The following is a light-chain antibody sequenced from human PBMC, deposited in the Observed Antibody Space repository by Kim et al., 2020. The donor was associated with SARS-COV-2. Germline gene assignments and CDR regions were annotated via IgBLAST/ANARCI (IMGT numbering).Light chain of an antibody. Sequence: ALGQTVRITCQGDSVRKNPASWYQQKPGQAPILVMHDKNNGRPSGVPDRFSGSNSGNTAFLTITGAQVEDEATYYCGSRDSSGPGVFGGGTQLTVL. CDR3: GSRDSSGPGV. V-gene: IGLV3-19*01. J-gene: IGLJ3*02. CDR2: DKN. CDR1: SVRKNP.